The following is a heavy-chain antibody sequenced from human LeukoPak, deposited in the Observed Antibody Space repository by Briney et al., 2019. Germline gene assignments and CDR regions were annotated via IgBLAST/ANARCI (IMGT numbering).Heavy chain of an antibody. D-gene: IGHD2-2*02. CDR3: ARDRHGYCSSTSCYKRRAPNWYFDL. Sequence: SQTLSLTCAVSGGSISSGGYSWSWIRQPPGKGLEWIGEINHSGSTNYNPSLKSRVTISVDTSKNQFSLKLSSVTAADTAVYYCARDRHGYCSSTSCYKRRAPNWYFDLWGRGTLVTVSS. V-gene: IGHV4-30-2*01. J-gene: IGHJ2*01. CDR1: GGSISSGGYS. CDR2: INHSGST.